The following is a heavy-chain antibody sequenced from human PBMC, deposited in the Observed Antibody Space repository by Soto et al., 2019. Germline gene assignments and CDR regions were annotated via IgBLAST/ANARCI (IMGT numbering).Heavy chain of an antibody. CDR3: VRMAAAGTLNWFDP. D-gene: IGHD6-25*01. CDR1: GYSFYNND. J-gene: IGHJ5*02. V-gene: IGHV1-8*01. Sequence: QVQLVQSGAEVKKPGDSVKVSCKTSGYSFYNNDISWVRQATGQGLERMGWMNPGSGKAGYADKFQGRVTMTRNASISTAYMELSNLRSEDTAVYYCVRMAAAGTLNWFDPWGQGTLVSVSS. CDR2: MNPGSGKA.